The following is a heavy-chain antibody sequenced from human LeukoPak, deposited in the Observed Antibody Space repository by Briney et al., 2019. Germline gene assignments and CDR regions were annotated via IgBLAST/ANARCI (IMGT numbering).Heavy chain of an antibody. D-gene: IGHD2-2*01. Sequence: SETLSLTCAVSGSSISSSNWWSWVRQPPGKGLEWIGEIYHSGSTNYNPSLKSRVTISVDKSKNQFSLKLSSVTAADTAVYYCARDLGYCSSTSCREDGDYWGQGTLVTVSS. CDR1: GSSISSSNW. V-gene: IGHV4-4*02. J-gene: IGHJ4*02. CDR2: IYHSGST. CDR3: ARDLGYCSSTSCREDGDY.